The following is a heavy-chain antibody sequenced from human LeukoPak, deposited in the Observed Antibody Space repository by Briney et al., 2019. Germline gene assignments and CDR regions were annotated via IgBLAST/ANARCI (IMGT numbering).Heavy chain of an antibody. CDR3: VKFAPGFLSADWFDP. CDR2: IGGTNVPNT. CDR1: GFIFSNSA. V-gene: IGHV3-23*01. Sequence: GGSLRLSCAASGFIFSNSALSWVRLPPGQGLEGVAGIGGTNVPNTWYADSVKGRFTISRDNSKSTLYLQMRSLRVEDTALYYCVKFAPGFLSADWFDPWGQGTLVTVSS. D-gene: IGHD3-16*02. J-gene: IGHJ5*02.